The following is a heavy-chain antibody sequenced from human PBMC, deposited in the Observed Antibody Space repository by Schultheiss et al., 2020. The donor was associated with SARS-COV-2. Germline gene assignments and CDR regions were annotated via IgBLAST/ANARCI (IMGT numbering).Heavy chain of an antibody. CDR1: GYTFTDYY. CDR2: ISAYNGNT. Sequence: ASVKVSCKASGYTFTDYYMHWVRQAPGQGLEWMGWISAYNGNTNYAQKLQGRVTVTTDTSTSTAYMELSRLRSDDTAVYYCARASDDSSGYWDYWGQGTLVTVSS. D-gene: IGHD3-22*01. CDR3: ARASDDSSGYWDY. V-gene: IGHV1-18*04. J-gene: IGHJ4*02.